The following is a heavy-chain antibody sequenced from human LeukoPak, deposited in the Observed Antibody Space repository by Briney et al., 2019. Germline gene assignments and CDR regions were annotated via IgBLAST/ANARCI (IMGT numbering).Heavy chain of an antibody. V-gene: IGHV3-48*01. D-gene: IGHD3-22*01. J-gene: IGHJ3*01. Sequence: GESLKISCVASGFNFITSNMNWVRQAPGKGLEWVSYISDSSKTIYYADSVKGRFSISRDNAKNSLYLQMNRLRAEDTALYYCARDDYYSDGSDSNWEPVWGQGTMVTVSS. CDR1: GFNFITSN. CDR3: ARDDYYSDGSDSNWEPV. CDR2: ISDSSKTI.